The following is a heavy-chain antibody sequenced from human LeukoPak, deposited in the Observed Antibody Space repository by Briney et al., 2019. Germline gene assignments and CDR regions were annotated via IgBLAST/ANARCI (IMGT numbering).Heavy chain of an antibody. J-gene: IGHJ4*02. CDR1: GYSFTSYW. V-gene: IGHV5-10-1*01. Sequence: GESLRISCKGSGYSFTSYWISWVRQMPGKGLEWMGRIDPSDSYTNYSPSFQGHVTISADKSISTAYLQWSSLKASDTAMYYCARSRYCSGGSCYSGDYWGQGTLVTVSS. CDR3: ARSRYCSGGSCYSGDY. D-gene: IGHD2-15*01. CDR2: IDPSDSYT.